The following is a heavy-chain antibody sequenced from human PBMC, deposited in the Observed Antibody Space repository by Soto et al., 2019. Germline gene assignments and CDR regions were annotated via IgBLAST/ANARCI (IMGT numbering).Heavy chain of an antibody. V-gene: IGHV3-23*01. J-gene: IGHJ4*02. CDR1: GFTFSSYA. D-gene: IGHD2-2*01. CDR3: AKEMDVCSSTSCPFDY. CDR2: ISGSGGST. Sequence: GGSLRLSCAASGFTFSSYAMSWVRQAPGKGLEWVSAISGSGGSTYYADSVKGRFTISRDNSKNTLYLQMNSLRAEDTAVYYCAKEMDVCSSTSCPFDYWGQGTQVTVSS.